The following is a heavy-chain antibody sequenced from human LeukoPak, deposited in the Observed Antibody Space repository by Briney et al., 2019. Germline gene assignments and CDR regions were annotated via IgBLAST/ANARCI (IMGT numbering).Heavy chain of an antibody. CDR3: ARFSLSEFDS. J-gene: IGHJ4*02. D-gene: IGHD3-16*02. CDR1: GGSISSYY. CDR2: IYTSGST. V-gene: IGHV4-4*07. Sequence: SETLSLTCTVSGGSISSYYWSWIRQPAGKGLEWIGRIYTSGSTNYNPSLKSRVTMSVDTSKNHFSLRLSSVTAADTAVYFCARFSLSEFDSWGQGTLVTVSS.